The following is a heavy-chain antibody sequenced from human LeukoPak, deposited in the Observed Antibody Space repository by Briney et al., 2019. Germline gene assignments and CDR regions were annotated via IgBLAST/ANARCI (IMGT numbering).Heavy chain of an antibody. Sequence: GESLKISCRVSGNTFSSYWIGWVRQMPGKGLEWMGIIYFGDSDTTYSPSFQGQVTISADKSISTAYLQWRSLKASDTAMYYCAITFGTAMVPWGQGTLVTVSS. J-gene: IGHJ5*02. V-gene: IGHV5-51*01. CDR2: IYFGDSDT. CDR3: AITFGTAMVP. CDR1: GNTFSSYW. D-gene: IGHD5-18*01.